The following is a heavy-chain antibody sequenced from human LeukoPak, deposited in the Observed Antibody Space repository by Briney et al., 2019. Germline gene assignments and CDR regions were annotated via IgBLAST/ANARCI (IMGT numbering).Heavy chain of an antibody. CDR1: GGSIDSYY. V-gene: IGHV4-59*01. CDR3: ARQVGYYYGMDV. J-gene: IGHJ6*02. D-gene: IGHD1-26*01. Sequence: SETLSLTCTVSGGSIDSYYWSWIRQPPGKGLEWIGYIYYSGSTNYNPSLKSRVTISVDTSKNQFSLKLSSVTAADTAVYHCARQVGYYYGMDVWGQGTTVTVSS. CDR2: IYYSGST.